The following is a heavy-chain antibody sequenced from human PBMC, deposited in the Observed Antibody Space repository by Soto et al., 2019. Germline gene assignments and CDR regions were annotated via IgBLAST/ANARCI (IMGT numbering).Heavy chain of an antibody. CDR2: IYPGDSDT. Sequence: PGESLKISCKASGYRFINYWIGWVRQMPGKGLEWMGVIYPGDSDTRYSPSFHGQVTISADKSISTAYLQWSSLKASDTAIYYCASTDVVSTIDDGRDAFDIWGQGTMVTVSS. V-gene: IGHV5-51*01. CDR3: ASTDVVSTIDDGRDAFDI. J-gene: IGHJ3*02. D-gene: IGHD5-12*01. CDR1: GYRFINYW.